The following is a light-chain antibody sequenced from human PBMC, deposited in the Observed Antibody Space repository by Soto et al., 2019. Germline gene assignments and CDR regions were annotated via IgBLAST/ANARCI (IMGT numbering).Light chain of an antibody. J-gene: IGKJ5*01. CDR3: QQYDNWPPYT. V-gene: IGKV3-15*01. CDR2: SAS. CDR1: QDININ. Sequence: IVMTQSPDTLSVSPGARATLSCRASQDININLAWYQQKAGQAPRLLIYSASTRAAGIPARFSGTGSETDFTLTIDSLQSEDFAVYYCQQYDNWPPYTFGQGTRLEI.